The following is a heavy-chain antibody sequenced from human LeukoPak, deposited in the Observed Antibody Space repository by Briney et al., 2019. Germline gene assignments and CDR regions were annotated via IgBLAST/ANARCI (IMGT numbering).Heavy chain of an antibody. V-gene: IGHV3-23*01. CDR1: GFTFSSYA. Sequence: GGSLRLSCAASGFTFSSYAMSWVRQAPGKGLEWVSAISGSGGSTYYADSVKGRFTISRDKSKNTLYLQMNSLRAEDTAVYYCAKDSTYYYGSGSYYNVSNYWGQGTLVTVSS. CDR2: ISGSGGST. J-gene: IGHJ4*02. CDR3: AKDSTYYYGSGSYYNVSNY. D-gene: IGHD3-10*01.